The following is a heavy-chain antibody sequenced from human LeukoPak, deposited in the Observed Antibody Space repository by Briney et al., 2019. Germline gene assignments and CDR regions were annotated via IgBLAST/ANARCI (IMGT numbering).Heavy chain of an antibody. V-gene: IGHV3-15*01. CDR3: TTDEWS. D-gene: IGHD3-3*01. CDR1: GFTFTDAW. CDR2: IKSRAHGGTT. J-gene: IGHJ4*02. Sequence: PGGSLRLSCAASGFTFTDAWMSWVRQAPGRGLESVARIKSRAHGGTTDYAAPVIGRFSISRDDSQNMLYLQMNSLKTEDTAVYYCTTDEWSWGQGTLVTVSS.